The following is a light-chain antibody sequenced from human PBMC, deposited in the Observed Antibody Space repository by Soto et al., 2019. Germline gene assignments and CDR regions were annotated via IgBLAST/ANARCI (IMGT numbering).Light chain of an antibody. CDR1: SSNIGSNY. CDR2: RNN. V-gene: IGLV1-47*01. CDR3: AAGDASLGGSFV. Sequence: QSVLTQPPSASGTPGQRVTISCSGSSSNIGSNYVYWYQQLPGTAPKLLIYRNNQRPSGVPDRFSGSKSGTSASLAISGLGSEDGVDFYWAAGDASLGGSFVFGTGTRVPVL. J-gene: IGLJ1*01.